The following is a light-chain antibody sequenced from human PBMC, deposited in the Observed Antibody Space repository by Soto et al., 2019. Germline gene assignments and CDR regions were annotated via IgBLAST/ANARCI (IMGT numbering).Light chain of an antibody. CDR2: EVN. V-gene: IGLV2-23*02. J-gene: IGLJ1*01. Sequence: QSVMTQPPSVSAAPGQKVTISCSGSSSNIGGNSVSWYQQHPGKAPKLMIFEVNKRPSGVSNRFSGSKSGNTASLTISGLKVEDEADYYCCSSGGSPTYVFGTGTKLTVL. CDR1: SSNIGGNS. CDR3: CSSGGSPTYV.